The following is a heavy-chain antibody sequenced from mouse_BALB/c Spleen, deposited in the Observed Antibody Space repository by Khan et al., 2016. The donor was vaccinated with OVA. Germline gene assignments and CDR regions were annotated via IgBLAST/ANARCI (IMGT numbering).Heavy chain of an antibody. V-gene: IGHV9-4*02. D-gene: IGHD2-14*01. CDR3: ARGGAAYDRNDGGAMEY. CDR2: INTHSGVP. CDR1: GYTFTTAG. J-gene: IGHJ4*01. Sequence: QIQLVQSGPELKKPGETVRISCKASGYTFTTAGIQWVQKMPGKGLKWIGWINTHSGVPKYAEDFKGRFAFSLEISVNTVYLQITNLKNEDTATNVCARGGAAYDRNDGGAMEYWGQGTSVTVAS.